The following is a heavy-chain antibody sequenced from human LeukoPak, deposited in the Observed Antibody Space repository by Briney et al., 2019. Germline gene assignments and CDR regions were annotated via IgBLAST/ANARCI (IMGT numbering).Heavy chain of an antibody. CDR1: GFTFDNYA. D-gene: IGHD3-22*01. J-gene: IGHJ3*02. Sequence: GGSLRLSCAASGFTFDNYAMHWVRQVPGKGLEWVSLISGDGDSTYYPDSVKGRFTISRDNSKNSLYLRMNSLRTEDTALYYCAKDIGADYYYDSSGYFIWGQGTMVTVSS. V-gene: IGHV3-43*02. CDR3: AKDIGADYYYDSSGYFI. CDR2: ISGDGDST.